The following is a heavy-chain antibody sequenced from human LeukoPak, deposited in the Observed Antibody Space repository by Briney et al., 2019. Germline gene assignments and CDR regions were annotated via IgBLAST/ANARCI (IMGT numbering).Heavy chain of an antibody. CDR2: IRYDGSNK. D-gene: IGHD6-19*01. CDR1: GFTFSSYG. CDR3: AKELSGGWPFDY. Sequence: GGSLRLSCAASGFTFSSYGMHWVRQAPGKGLEWVAFIRYDGSNKYYADSVKGRFTISRDNSKNTMLLQMNSLRAEDTAVYYCAKELSGGWPFDYWGQGALVTVSS. J-gene: IGHJ4*02. V-gene: IGHV3-30*02.